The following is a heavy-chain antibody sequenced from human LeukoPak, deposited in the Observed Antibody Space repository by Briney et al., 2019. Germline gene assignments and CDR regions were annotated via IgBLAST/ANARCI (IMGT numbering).Heavy chain of an antibody. Sequence: GGSLRLSCAASGFTFSSYGMHWVRQAPGKGLEWVAVIWYDGSNKYYADSVKGRFTISRDNSKNTLYLQMNSLGAEDTAVYYCARRGTSSSWAHFDYWGQGTLVTVSS. J-gene: IGHJ4*02. CDR1: GFTFSSYG. CDR3: ARRGTSSSWAHFDY. D-gene: IGHD6-13*01. CDR2: IWYDGSNK. V-gene: IGHV3-33*01.